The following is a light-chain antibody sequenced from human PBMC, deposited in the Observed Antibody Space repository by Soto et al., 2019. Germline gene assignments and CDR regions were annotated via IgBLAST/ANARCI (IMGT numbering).Light chain of an antibody. J-gene: IGLJ2*01. V-gene: IGLV2-23*01. CDR1: RNYNL. Sequence: QSALTQPASVSGSPGQSITISYTGTRNYNLVSWFQLHPGEAPKLLIYEDTKRPSGVSDRFSGSKSGNTASLTISGLRAEDEADYHCCSYRDTTTVVFGGGTKVTVL. CDR3: CSYRDTTTVV. CDR2: EDT.